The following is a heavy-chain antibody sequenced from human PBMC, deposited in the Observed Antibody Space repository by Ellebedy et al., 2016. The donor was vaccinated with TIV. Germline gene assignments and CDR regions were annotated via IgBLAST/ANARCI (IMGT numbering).Heavy chain of an antibody. Sequence: AASVKVSCKVSGHTLSELYIHWVRQAPGKGIEWMGGFDPEDGEMIYAQKLQGRVTMTDDTSTDTTYMDLSSLRSEDTAIYYCVTVNTWESPYFDYWGRGTLVTVSS. CDR1: GHTLSELY. V-gene: IGHV1-24*01. CDR3: VTVNTWESPYFDY. CDR2: FDPEDGEM. D-gene: IGHD1-26*01. J-gene: IGHJ4*02.